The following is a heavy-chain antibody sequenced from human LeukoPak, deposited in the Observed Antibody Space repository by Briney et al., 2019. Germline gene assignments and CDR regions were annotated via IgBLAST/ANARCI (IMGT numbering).Heavy chain of an antibody. CDR1: GFTFSSYA. V-gene: IGHV3-30*04. CDR2: ISYDGSNK. Sequence: GRSLRLSCAASGFTFSSYAMHWVRQAPGKGLEWVAVISYDGSNKYYADSVKGRFTISRDNSKNTLYLQMNSLRAEDTAVYYCARHLYGDSPHGMDVWGKGTTVTVS. CDR3: ARHLYGDSPHGMDV. J-gene: IGHJ6*04. D-gene: IGHD4-17*01.